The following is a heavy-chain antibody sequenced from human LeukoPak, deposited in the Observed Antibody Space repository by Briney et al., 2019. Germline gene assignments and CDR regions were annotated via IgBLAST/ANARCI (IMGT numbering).Heavy chain of an antibody. CDR1: GFIVSSIY. D-gene: IGHD5-12*01. Sequence: GGSLRLSCAASGFIVSSIYMSWVRQAPGKGLEWVSVVYHGGSTYYADSVKGRFTISRDNSKNMPFLQMNSLRAEDTAGYYCVASPYSQRNYFDVWGPGTLVTVSS. J-gene: IGHJ4*01. CDR3: VASPYSQRNYFDV. CDR2: VYHGGST. V-gene: IGHV3-53*01.